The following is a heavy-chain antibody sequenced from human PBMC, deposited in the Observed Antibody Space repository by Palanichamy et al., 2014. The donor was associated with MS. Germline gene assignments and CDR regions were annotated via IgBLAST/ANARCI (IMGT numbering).Heavy chain of an antibody. Sequence: EAQLVESGGGLVXPGGSRQTHLCSLWIRFHYLYHDLGPPGSRKGLEWVSSIDSRSRYIYYADSVKGRFTVSRDSSQTSLFLQMNSLKVEDTAVYFCARDLLRAFLEVGFDLWGQGVLVTVSS. CDR2: IDSRSRYI. J-gene: IGHJ4*02. V-gene: IGHV3-21*02. CDR3: ARDLLRAFLEVGFDL. CDR1: IRFHYLY. D-gene: IGHD2/OR15-2a*01.